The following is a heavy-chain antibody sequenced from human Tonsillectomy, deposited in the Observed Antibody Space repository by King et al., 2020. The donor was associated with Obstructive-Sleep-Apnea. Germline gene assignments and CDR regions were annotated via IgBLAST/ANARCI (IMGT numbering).Heavy chain of an antibody. CDR1: GYNFKTYG. CDR2: ISGHNGDT. CDR3: ARDLFYYNSGTSYEDTFDI. J-gene: IGHJ3*02. Sequence: FQLVQSGGEVKKPGASVRVSCKASGYNFKTYGLSWVRQAPGQGLEWMGWISGHNGDTNYAQRRRGRVVMTADTTTSTAYMELSSLTPDDTAVYYCARDLFYYNSGTSYEDTFDIWGQGTMVTVSS. D-gene: IGHD3-10*01. V-gene: IGHV1-18*01.